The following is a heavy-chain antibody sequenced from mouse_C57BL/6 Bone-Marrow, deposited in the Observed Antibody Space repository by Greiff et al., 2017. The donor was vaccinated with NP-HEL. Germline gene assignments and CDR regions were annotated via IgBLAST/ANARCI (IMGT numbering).Heavy chain of an antibody. J-gene: IGHJ2*01. Sequence: VQLQQSGPVLVKPGASVKMSCKASGYTFTDYYMNWVKQSHGKSLEWIGVINPYNGGTSYNQKFKGKATLTVDKSSSTAYMELNSLTSEDSAVYYCARSRGLLRFFDYWGQGTTLTVSS. CDR2: INPYNGGT. CDR1: GYTFTDYY. V-gene: IGHV1-19*01. CDR3: ARSRGLLRFFDY. D-gene: IGHD1-1*01.